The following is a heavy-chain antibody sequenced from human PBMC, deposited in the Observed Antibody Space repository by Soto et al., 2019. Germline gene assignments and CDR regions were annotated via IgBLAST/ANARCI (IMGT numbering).Heavy chain of an antibody. CDR2: ISAYNGNT. CDR1: GYTFTSSG. J-gene: IGHJ6*02. V-gene: IGHV1-18*01. Sequence: GASVKVYCKASGYTFTSSGTSWVRQAPGHGLEWMGWISAYNGNTNYAQKLQGRVTMTTDTSTSTAYMELRSLRSDDTAVYYCARVLIWSGLIYYGMDVWGQGTTVTVSS. CDR3: ARVLIWSGLIYYGMDV. D-gene: IGHD3-3*01.